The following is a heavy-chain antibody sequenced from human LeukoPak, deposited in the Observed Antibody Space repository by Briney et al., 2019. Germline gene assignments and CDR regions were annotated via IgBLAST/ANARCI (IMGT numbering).Heavy chain of an antibody. J-gene: IGHJ4*02. CDR1: HYSISSNYY. V-gene: IGHV4-38-2*02. Sequence: SETLSLTCTVSHYSISSNYYWGWIRQPPGKGLEWIGSIYHSGSTYYNPSLKSRVTISVDTSKNQFSLKLTSVTAPDTAVYYCARSSGYMSYWGQGTLVTVSS. CDR2: IYHSGST. CDR3: ARSSGYMSY. D-gene: IGHD3-22*01.